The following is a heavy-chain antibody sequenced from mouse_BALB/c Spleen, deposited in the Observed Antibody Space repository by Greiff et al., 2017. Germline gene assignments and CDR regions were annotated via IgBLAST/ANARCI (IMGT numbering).Heavy chain of an antibody. CDR3: ATSTMIKGGAMDY. J-gene: IGHJ4*01. CDR1: GFSLTSYG. D-gene: IGHD2-4*01. V-gene: IGHV2-9*02. CDR2: IWAGGST. Sequence: VMLVESGPGLVAPSQSLSITCTVSGFSLTSYGVHWVRQPPGKGLEWLGVIWAGGSTNYNSALMSRLSISKDNSKSQVFLKMNSLQTDDTAMYYCATSTMIKGGAMDYWGQGTSVTVSS.